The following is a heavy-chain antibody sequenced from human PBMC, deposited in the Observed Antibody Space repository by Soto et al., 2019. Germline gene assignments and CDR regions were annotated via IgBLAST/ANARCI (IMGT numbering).Heavy chain of an antibody. J-gene: IGHJ6*02. Sequence: KTSETLSLTCTVSGGSISSSSYYWGWIRQPPGKGLEWIGSIYYSGSTYYNPSLKSRVTISVDTSKNQSSLKLSSVTAADTAVYYCARGYYDFWSGYYTPYYGMDVWGQGTTVTVSS. V-gene: IGHV4-39*01. D-gene: IGHD3-3*01. CDR2: IYYSGST. CDR1: GGSISSSSYY. CDR3: ARGYYDFWSGYYTPYYGMDV.